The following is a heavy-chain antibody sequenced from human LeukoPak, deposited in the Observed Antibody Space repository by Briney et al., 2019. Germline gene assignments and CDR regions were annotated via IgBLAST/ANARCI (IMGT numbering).Heavy chain of an antibody. CDR2: IYYSGIT. D-gene: IGHD3-16*01. V-gene: IGHV4-59*08. CDR1: GGSISSYY. CDR3: ARRVTGRGTYYFDY. Sequence: PSETLSLTCTVSGGSISSYYWNWVRQPPGKGLEWIGFIYYSGITNYNPALKSRVTISLDTSKNQFSLKLNSVTAADTAVYYCARRVTGRGTYYFDYWGQGTLVTVSS. J-gene: IGHJ4*02.